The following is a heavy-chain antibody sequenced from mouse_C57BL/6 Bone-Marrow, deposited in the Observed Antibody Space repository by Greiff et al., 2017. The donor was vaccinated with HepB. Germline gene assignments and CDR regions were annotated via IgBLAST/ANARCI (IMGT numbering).Heavy chain of an antibody. V-gene: IGHV1-7*01. Sequence: QVQLQQSGAELAKPGASLKLSCKASGYTFNGYWMHWVKQRPGKGLDWIGYISPGSGYTKYDHKFKDMATLTADKSSSTDYMQLRRLAYEDSAVYYCERYGCYAMDYWGQGTSVTVSS. J-gene: IGHJ4*01. CDR1: GYTFNGYW. D-gene: IGHD1-1*02. CDR2: ISPGSGYT. CDR3: ERYGCYAMDY.